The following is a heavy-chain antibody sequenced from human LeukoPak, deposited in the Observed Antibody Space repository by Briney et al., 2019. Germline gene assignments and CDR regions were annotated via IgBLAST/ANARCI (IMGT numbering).Heavy chain of an antibody. J-gene: IGHJ4*02. V-gene: IGHV3-66*01. D-gene: IGHD6-19*01. CDR3: ASSGSSGWDFDY. CDR2: IYSDGGT. Sequence: GGSLRLSCAASGFTVSSNYMSWVRQAPGKGLEWVSVIYSDGGTYYADSVKGRFTISRDNSQNTLYLLMNGLRAEDTAVYYCASSGSSGWDFDYWGQGTLVTVSS. CDR1: GFTVSSNY.